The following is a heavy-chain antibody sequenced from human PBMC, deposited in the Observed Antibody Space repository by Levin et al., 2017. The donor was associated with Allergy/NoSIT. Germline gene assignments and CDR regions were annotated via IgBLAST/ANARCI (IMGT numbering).Heavy chain of an antibody. CDR1: GFTFSSYG. CDR3: ARDRHCSSTSCKWDAFDI. D-gene: IGHD2-2*01. J-gene: IGHJ3*02. Sequence: GGSLRLSCAASGFTFSSYGMHWVRQAPGKGLEWVAVIWYDGSNKYYADSVKGRFTISRDNSKNTLYLQMNSLRAEDTAVYYCARDRHCSSTSCKWDAFDIWGQGTMVTVSS. CDR2: IWYDGSNK. V-gene: IGHV3-33*01.